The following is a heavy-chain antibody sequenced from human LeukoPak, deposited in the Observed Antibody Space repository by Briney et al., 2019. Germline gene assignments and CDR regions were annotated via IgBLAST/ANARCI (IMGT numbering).Heavy chain of an antibody. CDR1: GDSISYFY. CDR2: MSSSGNN. D-gene: IGHD1-1*01. V-gene: IGHV4-4*07. Sequence: PSETLSLTCSVSGDSISYFYWSWIRQAAGKGLEWIGRMSSSGNNDYNASLKSRVTMSVHTSKNQFSLKLRSVTAADTAVYYCARPVPSRLGWFDPWGQGTLVTVSS. J-gene: IGHJ5*02. CDR3: ARPVPSRLGWFDP.